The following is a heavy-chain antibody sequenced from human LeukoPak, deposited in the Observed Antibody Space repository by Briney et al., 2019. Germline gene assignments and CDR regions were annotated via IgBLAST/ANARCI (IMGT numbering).Heavy chain of an antibody. CDR1: GFTFSSYS. J-gene: IGHJ4*02. CDR3: ARGSGYLETFDY. CDR2: ISSSSYI. V-gene: IGHV3-21*01. Sequence: GGSLRLSCAASGFTFSSYSMNWVRQAPGKGLEWVSSISSSSYIYYADSVKGRFTISRDNAKNSLYLQMNSLRAEDTAVYYCARGSGYLETFDYWGQGTLVTVSS. D-gene: IGHD3-22*01.